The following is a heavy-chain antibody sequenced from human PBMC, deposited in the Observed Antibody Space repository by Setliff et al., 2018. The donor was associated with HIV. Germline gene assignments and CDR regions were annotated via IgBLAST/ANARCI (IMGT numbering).Heavy chain of an antibody. J-gene: IGHJ4*02. V-gene: IGHV4-39*01. CDR3: ARQTWEYYDTLTGYYRSPKNFDS. CDR1: GGSINRSNYY. CDR2: ISYPGST. Sequence: PSETLSLTCTVPGGSINRSNYYWGWIRQPPGKGLEWIGTISYPGSTYYHPSPKSRVTISLDTSKNQFFLKLSSVTAPDTAIYYCARQTWEYYDTLTGYYRSPKNFDSWGQGTLVTVSS. D-gene: IGHD3-9*01.